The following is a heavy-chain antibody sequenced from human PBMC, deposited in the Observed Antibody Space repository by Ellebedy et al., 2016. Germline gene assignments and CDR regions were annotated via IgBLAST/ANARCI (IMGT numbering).Heavy chain of an antibody. CDR3: ARLLDYDSSGPDY. V-gene: IGHV4-39*01. CDR1: GDSISSSRDH. Sequence: SETLSLTCTVSGDSISSSRDHWGWIRQPPGKGLEWIGSIYYSGYTYYNPSLKSRVSISVETSKNQFSLEVRSATAADTAVYYCARLLDYDSSGPDYWGQGTLVTVSS. D-gene: IGHD3-22*01. CDR2: IYYSGYT. J-gene: IGHJ4*02.